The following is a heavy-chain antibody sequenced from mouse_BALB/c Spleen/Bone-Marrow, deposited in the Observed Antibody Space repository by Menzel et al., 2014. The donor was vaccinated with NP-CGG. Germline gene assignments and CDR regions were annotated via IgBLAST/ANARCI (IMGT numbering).Heavy chain of an antibody. Sequence: EVQLQESGAELVKPGASVKLSCTASGFNIKDTYMHWVKQRPEQGLEWIGRIDPANGNTKYDPKFQGKATITADTSSNTAYLQLSSLTSEDTAVYYCATDSSGYLDYWGQGTTLTVSS. V-gene: IGHV14-3*02. CDR2: IDPANGNT. J-gene: IGHJ2*01. CDR1: GFNIKDTY. CDR3: ATDSSGYLDY. D-gene: IGHD3-2*01.